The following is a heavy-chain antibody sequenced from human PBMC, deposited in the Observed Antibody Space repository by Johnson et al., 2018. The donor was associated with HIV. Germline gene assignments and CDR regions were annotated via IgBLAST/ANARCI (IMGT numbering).Heavy chain of an antibody. Sequence: QMLLVESGGGLVKPGGSLRLSCAAYGFTFSDYYMSWIRQAPGKGLEWVSYISSSGSTIYYADSGKGRFTISRDNAKNSLYLQMNSLRAEDTAVYYCASDWGSRHAFDIWGQGTMVTVSS. CDR1: GFTFSDYY. V-gene: IGHV3-11*04. J-gene: IGHJ3*02. CDR3: ASDWGSRHAFDI. CDR2: ISSSGSTI. D-gene: IGHD7-27*01.